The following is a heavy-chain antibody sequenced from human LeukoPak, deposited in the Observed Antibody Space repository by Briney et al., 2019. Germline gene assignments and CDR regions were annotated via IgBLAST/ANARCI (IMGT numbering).Heavy chain of an antibody. Sequence: GASVKVSCKASGYTFTSYYMHWVRQAPGQGLEWMGIINPSGGSTSYAQKFQGRVTMTRDTSTSTVYMELSSLRSEDTAVYYCARDVPVCGGVSCAFDIWGQGTMVTVSS. CDR3: ARDVPVCGGVSCAFDI. CDR2: INPSGGST. J-gene: IGHJ3*02. CDR1: GYTFTSYY. V-gene: IGHV1-46*01. D-gene: IGHD2-21*01.